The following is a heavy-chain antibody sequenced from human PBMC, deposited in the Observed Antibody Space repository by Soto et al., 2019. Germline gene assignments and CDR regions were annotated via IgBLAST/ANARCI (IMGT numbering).Heavy chain of an antibody. CDR3: ARRRNSSGGFDY. D-gene: IGHD6-19*01. J-gene: IGHJ4*02. Sequence: PSETLSLTCAVYGGSFSGYYWSWIRQPPGKGLEWIGEINHSGSTNYNPSLKSRVTISVDTSKNQFSLKLSSVTAADTAVYYCARRRNSSGGFDYWGQGTLVTVSS. CDR1: GGSFSGYY. V-gene: IGHV4-34*01. CDR2: INHSGST.